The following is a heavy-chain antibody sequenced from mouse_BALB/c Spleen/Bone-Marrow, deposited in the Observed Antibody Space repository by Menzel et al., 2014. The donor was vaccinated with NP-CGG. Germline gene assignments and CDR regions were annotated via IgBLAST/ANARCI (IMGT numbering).Heavy chain of an antibody. CDR3: AREGWLLRFDY. Sequence: EVQLQQSGPELVKPGASVKMSCKASGYTFTAYVMHWVKPKPGQGLEWIGYINPYNDGTNYIEKFRGKATLTSDIPSSTAYMELSSLTSEDSVVYYCAREGWLLRFDYWGQGTTLTVSS. CDR1: GYTFTAYV. J-gene: IGHJ2*01. CDR2: INPYNDGT. V-gene: IGHV1-14*01. D-gene: IGHD2-3*01.